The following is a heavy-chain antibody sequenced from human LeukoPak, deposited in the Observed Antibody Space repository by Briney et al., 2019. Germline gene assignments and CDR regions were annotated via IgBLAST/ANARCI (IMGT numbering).Heavy chain of an antibody. V-gene: IGHV4-30-4*01. J-gene: IGHJ4*02. CDR3: ASVSVWKLATHTGGSLDY. CDR2: IYHTGTT. Sequence: SQTLSLTCTVSGGLISRIEYYWGWVRQSPVKGLEWLGHIYHTGTTLYSPHLNNRLTVSVDSSKNQFSLTLNSVTAADTAVYYCASVSVWKLATHTGGSLDYWGRGILVTVSS. CDR1: GGLISRIEYY. D-gene: IGHD2-15*01.